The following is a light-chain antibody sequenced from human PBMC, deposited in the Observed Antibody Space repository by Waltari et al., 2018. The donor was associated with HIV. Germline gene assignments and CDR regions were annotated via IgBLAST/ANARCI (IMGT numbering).Light chain of an antibody. Sequence: SYVLTQPPSVSVAPGQTARITCGGNNIAATKSVHWYRLNPGQAPVVVIYDDRDRPSGIPDRFSGSSSGATATLTISRAEAGDEADYYCQVWDGRGDPVIFGGGTKLAVV. J-gene: IGLJ2*01. CDR3: QVWDGRGDPVI. CDR2: DDR. V-gene: IGLV3-21*02. CDR1: NIAATKS.